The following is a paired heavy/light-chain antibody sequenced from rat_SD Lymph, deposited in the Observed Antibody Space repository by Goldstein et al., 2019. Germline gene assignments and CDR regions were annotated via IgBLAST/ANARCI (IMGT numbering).Light chain of an antibody. CDR2: NAN. J-gene: IGKJ2-1*01. CDR1: EDIYNG. Sequence: DIQMTQSPASLSASLGETVTIECRASEDIYNGLAWYQQKPGKSPQLLIYNANSLHTGVPSRFSGSGSGTQYSLKINSLQSEDVASYFCQQYYNYTFGAGTKLELK. V-gene: IGKV12S34*01. CDR3: QQYYNYT.
Heavy chain of an antibody. CDR2: IIYDGSST. Sequence: EVQLVESGGGLVQPGRSLKLSCAASGFTFSDYAMAWVRQAPKKGLEWVATIIYDGSSTYYRDSVKGRFTISRDNAKSTLYLQMDSLRSEDTATYYCARHRLGADYFDYWGQGVMVTVSS. D-gene: IGHD5-1*01. J-gene: IGHJ2*01. CDR3: ARHRLGADYFDY. V-gene: IGHV5-17*01. CDR1: GFTFSDYA.